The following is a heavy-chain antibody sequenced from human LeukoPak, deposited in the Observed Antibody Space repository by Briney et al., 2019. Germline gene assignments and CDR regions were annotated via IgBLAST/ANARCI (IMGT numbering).Heavy chain of an antibody. Sequence: SETLSLTCTVSGDSISNYYWSWIRQPVGKGLEWIGRIYTSGSTNYNPSLKSRVTMSVDTSKNQFSLKLSSVTAADTAMFYCARLAYGDYYFDYWGQGTLVTVS. D-gene: IGHD4-17*01. CDR1: GDSISNYY. CDR3: ARLAYGDYYFDY. V-gene: IGHV4-4*07. CDR2: IYTSGST. J-gene: IGHJ4*02.